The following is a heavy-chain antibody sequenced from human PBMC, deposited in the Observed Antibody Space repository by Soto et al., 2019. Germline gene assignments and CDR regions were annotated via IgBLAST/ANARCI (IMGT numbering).Heavy chain of an antibody. D-gene: IGHD2-21*02. CDR2: MYKTGST. J-gene: IGHJ6*02. CDR3: ARDLWGYCGTDCYPLDV. Sequence: SETLSLTCTVSGGSISGYYWSWIRQPPGKGLEWIGYMYKTGSTVYNPSFKSRVTISVDTSKNQFSLKLNSVSAADTAVYYCARDLWGYCGTDCYPLDVWGQGTTVTVSS. CDR1: GGSISGYY. V-gene: IGHV4-59*01.